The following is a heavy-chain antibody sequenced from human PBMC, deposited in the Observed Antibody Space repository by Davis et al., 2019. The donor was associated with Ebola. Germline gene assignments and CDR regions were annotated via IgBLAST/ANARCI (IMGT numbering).Heavy chain of an antibody. CDR2: ISVSSGYI. CDR3: ARANCISTSCLPVLSYYYYGMDV. V-gene: IGHV3-21*01. CDR1: GFIFSSYT. D-gene: IGHD2-2*01. Sequence: GESLKISCAASGFIFSSYTMNWVRQAPGKGLEWVSSISVSSGYIYYEDSVKGRFTISRDNAKNSLYLQMNSLRDEDTAVYYCARANCISTSCLPVLSYYYYGMDVWGQGTTVTVSS. J-gene: IGHJ6*02.